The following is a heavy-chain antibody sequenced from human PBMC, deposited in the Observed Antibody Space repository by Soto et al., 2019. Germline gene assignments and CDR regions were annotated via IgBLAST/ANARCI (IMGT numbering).Heavy chain of an antibody. V-gene: IGHV1-3*01. D-gene: IGHD7-27*01. CDR1: GYTFSSYA. J-gene: IGHJ4*02. CDR3: ARDTGDGTFDF. Sequence: ASVKVSCKASGYTFSSYAMHWVRQAPGQRLEWMGWINAGYGNTKSSQKFQGRVTISRDTSASTAYMELTSLRSEDTAVYYCARDTGDGTFDFWGQGXLVTVYS. CDR2: INAGYGNT.